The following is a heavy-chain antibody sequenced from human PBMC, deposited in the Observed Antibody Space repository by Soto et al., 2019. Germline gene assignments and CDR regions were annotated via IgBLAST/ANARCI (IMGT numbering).Heavy chain of an antibody. J-gene: IGHJ6*02. CDR1: GYTLTELS. CDR2: FDPEDGET. V-gene: IGHV1-24*01. CDR3: ATGVLWFGDQTPGDYYGMDV. D-gene: IGHD3-10*01. Sequence: GASEKVSCKVSGYTLTELSMHWVRQAPGKGLEWMGGFDPEDGETIYAQKFQGRVTMTEDTSTDTAYMELSSLRSEDTAVYYCATGVLWFGDQTPGDYYGMDVWGQGTTVTVSS.